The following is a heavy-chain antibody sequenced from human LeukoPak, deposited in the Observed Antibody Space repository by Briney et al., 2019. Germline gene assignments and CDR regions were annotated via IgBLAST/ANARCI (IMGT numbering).Heavy chain of an antibody. CDR1: GYTFTSYY. V-gene: IGHV1-46*01. J-gene: IGHJ4*02. Sequence: ASVKVSCKASGYTFTSYYMHWVRQAPGQGLEWMGIINPSGGSTSYAQKFQGRVTMTRDMSTSTVYMELSSLRPEDTAVYYCARAEGHYDILTGYFYYFDYWGQGTLVTVSS. CDR3: ARAEGHYDILTGYFYYFDY. D-gene: IGHD3-9*01. CDR2: INPSGGST.